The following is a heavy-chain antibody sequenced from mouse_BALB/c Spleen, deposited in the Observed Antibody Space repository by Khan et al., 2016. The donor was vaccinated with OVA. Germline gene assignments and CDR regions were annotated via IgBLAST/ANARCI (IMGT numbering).Heavy chain of an antibody. D-gene: IGHD1-1*01. CDR2: INTETGEP. V-gene: IGHV9-2-1*01. Sequence: QIQLVQSGPELKKPGETVKISCKASGYTFTDYSMHWVKQAPGKGLKWMGWINTETGEPTSADDFKGRFAFFLETSASTAYLQINNLKNEDTATYFGARNFLYYYCSSPFAYWGQGTLVTVSA. CDR1: GYTFTDYS. J-gene: IGHJ3*01. CDR3: ARNFLYYYCSSPFAY.